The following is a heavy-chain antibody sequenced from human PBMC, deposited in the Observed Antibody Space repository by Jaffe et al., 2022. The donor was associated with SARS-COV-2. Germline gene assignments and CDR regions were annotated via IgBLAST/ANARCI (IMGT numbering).Heavy chain of an antibody. V-gene: IGHV3-23*01. Sequence: EVQLLESGGGLVQPGGSLRLSCAASGFTFSNNAMTWVRQAPGMGLEWVSSISGRGDTTFYADSVRGRFTISRDNSERTLFLQMNSLRAEDTAVYYCARNSGPGTPFYYAMDVWGQGTTVTVSS. J-gene: IGHJ6*02. CDR1: GFTFSNNA. CDR3: ARNSGPGTPFYYAMDV. D-gene: IGHD6-13*01. CDR2: ISGRGDTT.